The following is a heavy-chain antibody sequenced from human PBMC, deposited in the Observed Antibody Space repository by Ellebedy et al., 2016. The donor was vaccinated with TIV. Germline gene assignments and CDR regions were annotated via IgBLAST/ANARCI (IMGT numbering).Heavy chain of an antibody. D-gene: IGHD2-21*01. J-gene: IGHJ6*02. CDR3: ASTKMWGGFRYSFYGMDV. Sequence: MPSETLSLTCTVSGGSIGSYYLSWIRQPQGKGLEWIGYIYYSGSTNYNPSLKSRVTISLDTSNKQFSLKLRSVTAADTAVYYCASTKMWGGFRYSFYGMDVWGQGTTVTVSS. CDR2: IYYSGST. V-gene: IGHV4-59*01. CDR1: GGSIGSYY.